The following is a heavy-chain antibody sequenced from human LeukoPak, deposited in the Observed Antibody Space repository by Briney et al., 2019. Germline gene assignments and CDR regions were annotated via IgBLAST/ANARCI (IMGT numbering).Heavy chain of an antibody. CDR3: ARDPSTVTTLPFDY. CDR1: GFTFSSYS. CDR2: ISSSSSYI. V-gene: IGHV3-21*01. J-gene: IGHJ4*02. D-gene: IGHD4-17*01. Sequence: PGGSLRLSCAASGFTFSSYSMNWVRQAPGKGLEWVSSISSSSSYIYYADSVKGRFTISRDNAKSSLYLQMNSLRAEDTAVYYCARDPSTVTTLPFDYWGQGTLVTVSS.